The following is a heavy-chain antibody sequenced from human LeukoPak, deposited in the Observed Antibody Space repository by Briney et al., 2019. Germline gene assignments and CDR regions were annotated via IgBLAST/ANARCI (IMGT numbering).Heavy chain of an antibody. Sequence: GESLKISCKGSGYTFTSNWIAWVRQMPGKGLEWMGIIYPGDSDTRYIPSFQGQVTISADKSINTAYLQWSSLKASDTAMYYCARRKTAGFPFDYWGQGTLVTVSS. J-gene: IGHJ4*02. CDR3: ARRKTAGFPFDY. CDR2: IYPGDSDT. CDR1: GYTFTSNW. D-gene: IGHD1-1*01. V-gene: IGHV5-51*01.